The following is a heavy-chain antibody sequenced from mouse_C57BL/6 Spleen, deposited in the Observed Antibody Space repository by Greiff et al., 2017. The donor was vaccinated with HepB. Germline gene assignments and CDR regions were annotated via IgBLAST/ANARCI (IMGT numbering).Heavy chain of an antibody. CDR3: TRRFGDY. Sequence: VQLQQSGAELVRPGASVKLSCTASGFNIKDDYMHWVKQRPEQGLEWIGWIDPENGDTEYASKFQGKATITADKSSNTAYLQLSSLTSEDTAVYYCTRRFGDYWGQGTTLTVSS. CDR1: GFNIKDDY. D-gene: IGHD1-1*01. V-gene: IGHV14-4*01. J-gene: IGHJ2*01. CDR2: IDPENGDT.